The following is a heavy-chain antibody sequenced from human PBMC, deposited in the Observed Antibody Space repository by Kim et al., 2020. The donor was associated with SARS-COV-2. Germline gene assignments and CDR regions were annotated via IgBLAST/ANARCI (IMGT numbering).Heavy chain of an antibody. CDR2: IDAGNGKT. Sequence: ASVKVSCKASGYTFTSYIINWVRQAPGQGLESMGWIDAGNGKTEYAQKFQGRVTMTWDTSATTAYMELSSLTSEDTAVFYCARVLATSIWVPFAYWGQGT. J-gene: IGHJ4*02. V-gene: IGHV1-3*01. CDR3: ARVLATSIWVPFAY. CDR1: GYTFTSYI. D-gene: IGHD1-26*01.